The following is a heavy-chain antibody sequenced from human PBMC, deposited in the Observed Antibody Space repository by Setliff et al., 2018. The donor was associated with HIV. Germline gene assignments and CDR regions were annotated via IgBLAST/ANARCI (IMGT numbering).Heavy chain of an antibody. CDR2: IIPILGTT. J-gene: IGHJ6*03. D-gene: IGHD6-13*01. V-gene: IGHV1-69*13. CDR1: GGTFSSYA. CDR3: ATNREQLTMTYYYYYMDV. Sequence: GASVKVSCKASGGTFSSYAISWVRRAPGQGPEWMGAIIPILGTTKYAQRFQGRVTITADASTSTAYMELSSLRSEDTAVYYCATNREQLTMTYYYYYMDVWGKGTTVTV.